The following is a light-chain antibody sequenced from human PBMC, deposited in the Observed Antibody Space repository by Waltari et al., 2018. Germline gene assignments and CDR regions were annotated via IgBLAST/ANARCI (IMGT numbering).Light chain of an antibody. CDR2: DTN. CDR1: TGTVTSSHY. V-gene: IGLV7-46*01. Sequence: QAVVTQEPSLTVSPGGTITLTCGSSTGTVTSSHYPYWFQQKPGQAPRTLISDTNNKHSWTPARFSGSLLGGKAALTLSGAQPEDEAEYYCLLHYSGPRVFGGGTKLTVL. J-gene: IGLJ3*02. CDR3: LLHYSGPRV.